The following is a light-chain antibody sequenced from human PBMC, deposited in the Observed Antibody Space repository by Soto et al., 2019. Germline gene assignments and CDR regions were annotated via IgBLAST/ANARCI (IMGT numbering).Light chain of an antibody. CDR2: DVS. J-gene: IGLJ1*01. CDR3: CSYTRSGTLI. Sequence: QPALTQPASVSGAPGQSLTLSCVGTSGDIGDYNYVSWYQQHPGKVPKVIIYDVSNRPSGVSYRFSGTKSGNTASLTVSGLQAEDEADYYCCSYTRSGTLIFGTGTKVTVL. CDR1: SGDIGDYNY. V-gene: IGLV2-14*01.